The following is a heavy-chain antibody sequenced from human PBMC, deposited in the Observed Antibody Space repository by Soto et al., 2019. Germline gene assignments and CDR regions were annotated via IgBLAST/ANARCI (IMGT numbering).Heavy chain of an antibody. Sequence: SETLSLTCFVSGASMTSRSYYWGWIRQPPGKGLEWIASFSNGGRTDYDPSLKSRVTISIDTSKKQFSLKLNSVTAADTAVYYCAIGPRMWLAGGGYWGQGTQVTVS. V-gene: IGHV4-39*07. CDR2: FSNGGRT. CDR3: AIGPRMWLAGGGY. J-gene: IGHJ4*02. D-gene: IGHD6-19*01. CDR1: GASMTSRSYY.